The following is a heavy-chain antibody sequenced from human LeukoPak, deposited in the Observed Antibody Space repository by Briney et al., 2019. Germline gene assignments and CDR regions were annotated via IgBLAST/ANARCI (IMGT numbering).Heavy chain of an antibody. Sequence: GGSLRLSCAASGFTFSSYAMHWVRQAPGKGLEWVSRINSDESRTNYADSVKGRFTISRDNAKNTLYLHMNSLRAEDTAVYYCTANYNYWGQGTLVTVSS. D-gene: IGHD3-10*01. CDR2: INSDESRT. V-gene: IGHV3-74*01. CDR3: TANYNY. J-gene: IGHJ4*02. CDR1: GFTFSSYA.